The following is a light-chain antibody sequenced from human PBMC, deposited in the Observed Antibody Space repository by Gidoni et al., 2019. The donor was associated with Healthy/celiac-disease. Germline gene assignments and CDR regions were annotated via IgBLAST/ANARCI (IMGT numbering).Light chain of an antibody. CDR3: QSDDSSLSGSVV. V-gene: IGLV1-40*01. CDR1: SSNIGAGYD. Sequence: QSVLTQPPSVSGAPGQRVTISCTGSSSNIGAGYDVHWYQQLPGTAPNLLIYGNSNRPSGVPDRFSGSKSVTSASLAITGLQAEDEADYYCQSDDSSLSGSVVFGGGTKLTVL. J-gene: IGLJ2*01. CDR2: GNS.